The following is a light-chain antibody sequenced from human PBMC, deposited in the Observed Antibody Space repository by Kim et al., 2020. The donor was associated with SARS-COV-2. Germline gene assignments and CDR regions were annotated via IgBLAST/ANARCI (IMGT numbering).Light chain of an antibody. Sequence: SSELTRDPAVSVALGQTVRITCQGDSLRSYYASWYQQKPGQAPVLVIYGKNNRPSGIPDRFSGSSSGNTASLTITGAQAEDEADYYCNSRDSRGNHVVFG. CDR1: SLRSYY. CDR2: GKN. V-gene: IGLV3-19*01. J-gene: IGLJ2*01. CDR3: NSRDSRGNHVV.